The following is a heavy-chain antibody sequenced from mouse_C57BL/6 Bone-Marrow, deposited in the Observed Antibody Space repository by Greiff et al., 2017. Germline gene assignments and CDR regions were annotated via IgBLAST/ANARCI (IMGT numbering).Heavy chain of an antibody. D-gene: IGHD1-1*01. CDR3: ARDPITTVVALDI. V-gene: IGHV3-3*01. CDR1: GFSINSACY. J-gene: IGHJ2*01. Sequence: EVKVVESGPSLVRPSQTLSLTCTVTGFSINSACYWIWLRQFPGNKLEYIGYTFYSGITYYNPSLESRTYITRDTSKNQFSLTLNSVTTEDTATYYCARDPITTVVALDIWGKGTTLTVSS. CDR2: TFYSGIT.